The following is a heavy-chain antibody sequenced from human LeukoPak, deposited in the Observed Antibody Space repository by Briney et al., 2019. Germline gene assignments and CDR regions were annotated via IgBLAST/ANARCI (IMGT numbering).Heavy chain of an antibody. V-gene: IGHV3-21*01. CDR3: ARDFRGTMVRGVMGY. CDR2: ISSSSSYI. J-gene: IGHJ4*02. D-gene: IGHD3-10*01. Sequence: GGSLRLSCAASGFTFSSYSMNWVRQAPGKGLEWVSSISSSSSYIYYADSVKGRFTISRDNAKNSLYLQMNSLRAEDTAVYYCARDFRGTMVRGVMGYWGQGTLVTVSS. CDR1: GFTFSSYS.